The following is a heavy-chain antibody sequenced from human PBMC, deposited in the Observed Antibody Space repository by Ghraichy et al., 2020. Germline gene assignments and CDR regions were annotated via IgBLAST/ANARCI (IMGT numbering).Heavy chain of an antibody. Sequence: ASVKVSCKASGYTFTGYYMHWVRQAPGQGLEWMGWINPNSGGTNYAQKFQGRVTMTRDTSISTAYMELSRLRSDDTAVYYCARGSSGWPSVYYYYGMDVWGQGTTVTVSS. J-gene: IGHJ6*02. CDR3: ARGSSGWPSVYYYYGMDV. D-gene: IGHD6-19*01. CDR1: GYTFTGYY. CDR2: INPNSGGT. V-gene: IGHV1-2*02.